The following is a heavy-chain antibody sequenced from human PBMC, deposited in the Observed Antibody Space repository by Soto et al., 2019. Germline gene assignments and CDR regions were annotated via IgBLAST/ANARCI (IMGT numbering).Heavy chain of an antibody. D-gene: IGHD5-12*01. CDR2: ISAYNGNT. V-gene: IGHV1-18*01. CDR1: GYTFTSYG. Sequence: QVPLVQSGAEVKKPGASVKVSCKASGYTFTSYGISWVRQAPGQGLEWMGWISAYNGNTHYAQKLQGRVTMTTDTFTSTAYMELRSLRSDDTAVYYCASVVATTTTGDAFDIWGQGTMVTVSS. CDR3: ASVVATTTTGDAFDI. J-gene: IGHJ3*02.